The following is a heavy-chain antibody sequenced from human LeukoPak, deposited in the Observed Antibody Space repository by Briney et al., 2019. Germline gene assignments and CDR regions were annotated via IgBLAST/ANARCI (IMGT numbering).Heavy chain of an antibody. CDR2: VYHSGTT. V-gene: IGHV4-30-2*01. D-gene: IGHD3-22*01. CDR3: VRGYYYDSSGYWVRAFDI. J-gene: IGHJ3*02. Sequence: SETLSLTCAVSGGSIGSGGYSWSWIRQPPGKGLEWIGYVYHSGTTHYNPSLKSRVTISVDRSKNQFSLKLSSVTAADTAVYYCVRGYYYDSSGYWVRAFDIWGQGTMVTVSS. CDR1: GGSIGSGGYS.